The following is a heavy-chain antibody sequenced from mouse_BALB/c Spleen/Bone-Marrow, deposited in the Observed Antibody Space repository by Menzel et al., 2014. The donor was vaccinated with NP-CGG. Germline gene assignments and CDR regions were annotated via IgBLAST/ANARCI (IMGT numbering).Heavy chain of an antibody. D-gene: IGHD2-3*01. Sequence: VQLQQSGAELMKPGASVKISCKATGYTFSSYWLEGVKQRPGHGLEWIGEILPGSGSTNYNEKFKGKATFTADTSSNTAYMQLSSLTSEDSAVYYCARWDGYWYFDVWGAGTTVTVSS. V-gene: IGHV1-9*01. CDR1: GYTFSSYW. J-gene: IGHJ1*01. CDR3: ARWDGYWYFDV. CDR2: ILPGSGST.